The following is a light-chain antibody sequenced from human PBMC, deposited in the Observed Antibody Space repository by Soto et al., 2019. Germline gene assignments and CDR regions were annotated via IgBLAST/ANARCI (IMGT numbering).Light chain of an antibody. CDR2: DAS. Sequence: DIQMTQSPSTLSASVGDRVTITCRASQSISSWLAWYQQKPGKAPKLLIFDASSLESGTPSRFSGRRSGTQFTLTINGLQPDDFATYYCQQYDNYMPLTFGGGTKVDIK. CDR1: QSISSW. V-gene: IGKV1-5*01. CDR3: QQYDNYMPLT. J-gene: IGKJ4*01.